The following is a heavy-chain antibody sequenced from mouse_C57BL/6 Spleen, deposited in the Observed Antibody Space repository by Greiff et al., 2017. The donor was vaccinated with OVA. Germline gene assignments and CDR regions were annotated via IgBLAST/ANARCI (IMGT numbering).Heavy chain of an antibody. V-gene: IGHV1-50*01. CDR1: GYTFTSYW. CDR2: IDPSDSYT. D-gene: IGHD2-1*01. Sequence: QVQLQQPGAELVKPGASVKLSCKASGYTFTSYWMQWVKQRPGQGLEWIGEIDPSDSYTNYNQKFKGKATLTVDTSSSTAYMQLSSLTSEDSAVYYCASAGYYGNYVWFAYWGQGTLVTVSA. J-gene: IGHJ3*01. CDR3: ASAGYYGNYVWFAY.